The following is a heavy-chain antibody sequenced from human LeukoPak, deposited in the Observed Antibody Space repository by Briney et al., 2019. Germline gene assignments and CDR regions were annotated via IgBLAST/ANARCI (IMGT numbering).Heavy chain of an antibody. CDR3: ASFHYYGSGAYYLSY. CDR1: GFTLSSYA. J-gene: IGHJ4*02. D-gene: IGHD3-10*01. CDR2: IGDSGATT. V-gene: IGHV3-23*01. Sequence: GGSLRLSCAASGFTLSSYAMTWVRQAPGKGLEWVPDIGDSGATTYYADSVKGRFTISRDNSKNTLYLQMSSLRAEDTAVYFCASFHYYGSGAYYLSYWGQGTLVTVSS.